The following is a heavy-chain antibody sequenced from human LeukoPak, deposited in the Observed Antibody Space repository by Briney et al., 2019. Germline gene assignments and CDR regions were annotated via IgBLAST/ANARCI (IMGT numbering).Heavy chain of an antibody. J-gene: IGHJ3*02. CDR3: ARDVEGGGSYSAPDAFDI. Sequence: PGGSLRLSCAASGFTFSSYWMSWVRQAPGKGLEWVANIKQDGSEKYYVDSVKGRFTISRDNTKNSLYLQMNSLRAEDTAVYYCARDVEGGGSYSAPDAFDIWDQGTMVTVSS. D-gene: IGHD1-26*01. V-gene: IGHV3-7*01. CDR1: GFTFSSYW. CDR2: IKQDGSEK.